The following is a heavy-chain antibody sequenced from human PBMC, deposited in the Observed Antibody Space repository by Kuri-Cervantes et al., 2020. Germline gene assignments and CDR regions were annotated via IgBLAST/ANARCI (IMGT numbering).Heavy chain of an antibody. CDR2: INPHSGGT. D-gene: IGHD2-15*01. V-gene: IGHV1-2*02. CDR1: GYTFTSYD. J-gene: IGHJ6*03. Sequence: ASVKVFCKASGYTFTSYDINWVRQATGQGLEWMGWINPHSGGTNYAQKFQGRVTMTRDTSITTAYMELNRMTSDDTAVYYCARDGVHGFCSGCGCYALYYMDVWGKGTTVTVSS. CDR3: ARDGVHGFCSGCGCYALYYMDV.